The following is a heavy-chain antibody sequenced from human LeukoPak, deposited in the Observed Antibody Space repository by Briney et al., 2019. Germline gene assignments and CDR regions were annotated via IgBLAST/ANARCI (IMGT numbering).Heavy chain of an antibody. V-gene: IGHV4-30-2*01. CDR1: SGSISSGGYS. J-gene: IGHJ4*02. D-gene: IGHD3-10*01. CDR3: ARVNGGSGSYLDY. CDR2: IYHSGST. Sequence: SETLSLTCAVSSGSISSGGYSWSWIRQPPGKGLEWIGYIYHSGSTYYNPSLKSRVTISVDRSKNQFSLKLSSVTAADTAVYYCARVNGGSGSYLDYWGQGTLVTVSS.